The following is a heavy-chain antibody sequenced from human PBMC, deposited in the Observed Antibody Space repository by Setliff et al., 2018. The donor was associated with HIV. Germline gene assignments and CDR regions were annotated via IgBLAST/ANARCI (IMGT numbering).Heavy chain of an antibody. CDR1: GYSFFSSW. Sequence: PGESLKISCQSSGYSFFSSWIAWVRQMPGKGLEWMGIIYPSDSDTRYSPSFQGHVTISVDKSISTVYLQWSNLKASDSAMYYCARTSGARTTDYWGQGTLVTVSS. CDR3: ARTSGARTTDY. V-gene: IGHV5-51*01. CDR2: IYPSDSDT. J-gene: IGHJ4*02. D-gene: IGHD1-1*01.